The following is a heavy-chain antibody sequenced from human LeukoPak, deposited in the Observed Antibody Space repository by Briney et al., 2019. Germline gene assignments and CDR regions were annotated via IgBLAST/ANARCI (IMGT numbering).Heavy chain of an antibody. CDR2: ISYDGSKK. CDR3: ARDQGYCSSTSCHSLGFDY. D-gene: IGHD2-2*01. CDR1: GFTFSSYA. J-gene: IGHJ4*02. V-gene: IGHV3-30*01. Sequence: GRSLRLSCAASGFTFSSYAMHWVRQAPGKGLEWVAVISYDGSKKYYADSVKGRFTISRDNSKNTLYLQMNSLRAEDTAVYYCARDQGYCSSTSCHSLGFDYWGQGTLVTVSS.